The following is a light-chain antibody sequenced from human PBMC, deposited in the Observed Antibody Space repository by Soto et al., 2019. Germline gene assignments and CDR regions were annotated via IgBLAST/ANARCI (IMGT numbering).Light chain of an antibody. CDR2: EVT. CDR3: SAYPSRSTPVV. CDR1: SSDVGGYNY. J-gene: IGLJ2*01. Sequence: QSVMTQPASVSGAPGQSITISCTGTSSDVGGYNYVSWYQQHPGKAPKLMIYEVTNRPAGVSNRFSGSKSANTASLTIAGLQAEDEADYYCSAYPSRSTPVVFGGGTKLTVL. V-gene: IGLV2-14*01.